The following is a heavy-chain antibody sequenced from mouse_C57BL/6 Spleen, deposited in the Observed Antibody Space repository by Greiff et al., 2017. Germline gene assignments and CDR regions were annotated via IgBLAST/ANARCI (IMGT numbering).Heavy chain of an antibody. CDR3: AREGGKNPYYFDY. J-gene: IGHJ2*01. V-gene: IGHV1-53*01. CDR2: INPSNGGT. D-gene: IGHD2-1*01. Sequence: QLQQPGTELVKPGASVKLSCKASGYTFTSYWMHWVKQRPGQGLEWIGNINPSNGGTNYNEKFKRKATLTVDKSSSTPYRQLGSLTSEDSAVYYCAREGGKNPYYFDYWGQGTTLTVSS. CDR1: GYTFTSYW.